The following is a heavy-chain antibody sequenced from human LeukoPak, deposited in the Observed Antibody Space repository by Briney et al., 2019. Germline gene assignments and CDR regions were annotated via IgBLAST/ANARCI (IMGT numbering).Heavy chain of an antibody. CDR2: IYYSGST. Sequence: SETLSLTCTVSGGSISSSTYYWGWIRQPPGKGLEWIGTIYYSGSTYYNPSLKSRVTISVDTSKNQFSLKLSSVTAADTAVYYCASLTMVRGVIYFDYWGQGTPVTVSS. D-gene: IGHD3-10*01. J-gene: IGHJ4*02. V-gene: IGHV4-39*01. CDR3: ASLTMVRGVIYFDY. CDR1: GGSISSSTYY.